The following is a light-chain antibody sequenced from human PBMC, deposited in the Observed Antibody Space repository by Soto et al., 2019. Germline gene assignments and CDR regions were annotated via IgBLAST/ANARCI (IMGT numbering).Light chain of an antibody. Sequence: QSALTQPASVSGSPGQSITISFTGTSSDIGDYDYVSWYQQHPGKAPKLLISEVSNRPSGVSNRFSGSKSGNTASLTISGLQAEDEADYYCNSYASGNTRVFGTGTKVTVL. V-gene: IGLV2-14*01. CDR2: EVS. J-gene: IGLJ1*01. CDR3: NSYASGNTRV. CDR1: SSDIGDYDY.